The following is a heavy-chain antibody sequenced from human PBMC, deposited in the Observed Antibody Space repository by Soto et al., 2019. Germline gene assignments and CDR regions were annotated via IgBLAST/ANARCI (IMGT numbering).Heavy chain of an antibody. J-gene: IGHJ6*02. CDR1: GFTVSSNY. CDR2: IYSGGST. Sequence: EVQLVESGGGLIQPGGSLRLSCAASGFTVSSNYMSWVRQAPGKGLEWVSVIYSGGSTYYADSVKGRFTISRDNSKNTLYLQMNSLRAEDTAVYYCAVGYCSSTSCYTSRYYYYGMDVWGQGTTVTVSS. D-gene: IGHD2-2*02. V-gene: IGHV3-53*01. CDR3: AVGYCSSTSCYTSRYYYYGMDV.